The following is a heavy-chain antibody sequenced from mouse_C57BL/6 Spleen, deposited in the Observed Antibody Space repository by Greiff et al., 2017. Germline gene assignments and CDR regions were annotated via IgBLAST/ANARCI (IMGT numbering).Heavy chain of an antibody. D-gene: IGHD3-2*02. CDR2: ILPGSGST. Sequence: QVQLKQSGAELMKPGASLKLSCKATGYTFTGYWIEWVRQTPGHGLEWIGEILPGSGSTNYNDKFKGKATFTADTSSNTAYMQLSSLTTEDSAIYYCARSDSSGFAYWGQGTLVTVSA. V-gene: IGHV1-9*01. CDR3: ARSDSSGFAY. J-gene: IGHJ3*01. CDR1: GYTFTGYW.